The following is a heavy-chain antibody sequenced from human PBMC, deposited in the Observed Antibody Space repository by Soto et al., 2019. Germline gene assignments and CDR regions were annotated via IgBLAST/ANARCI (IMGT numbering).Heavy chain of an antibody. CDR2: ISSSSSYI. D-gene: IGHD1-26*01. Sequence: EVQLVESGGGLVKPGGSLRLSCAASGFTFSSYSMNWVRQAPGKGLEWVSSISSSSSYIYYADSVKGRFTISRDNAKNSLYLQMNSLRAEDTAVYYCARVGGIVGANDAFDIWGQGTMVTVSS. V-gene: IGHV3-21*01. J-gene: IGHJ3*02. CDR3: ARVGGIVGANDAFDI. CDR1: GFTFSSYS.